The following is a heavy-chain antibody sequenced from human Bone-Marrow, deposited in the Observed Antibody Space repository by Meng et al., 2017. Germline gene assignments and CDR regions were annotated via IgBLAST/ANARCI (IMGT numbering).Heavy chain of an antibody. Sequence: GSLKISCTASGFTIDNYAMSWVRQPPGKGLEWVANIKQDGSEKYYVDSVKGRFTISRDNAKNSLYLQMNSLRAEDTAVYYCARDVVLMVYAAYFDYWGQGTLVTVSS. J-gene: IGHJ4*02. CDR2: IKQDGSEK. D-gene: IGHD2-8*01. CDR3: ARDVVLMVYAAYFDY. V-gene: IGHV3-7*01. CDR1: GFTIDNYA.